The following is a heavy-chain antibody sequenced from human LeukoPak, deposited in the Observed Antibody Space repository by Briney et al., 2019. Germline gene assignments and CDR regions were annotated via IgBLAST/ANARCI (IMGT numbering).Heavy chain of an antibody. D-gene: IGHD6-25*01. J-gene: IGHJ4*02. V-gene: IGHV4-4*07. Sequence: SETLSLTCTVSGGSISSYYWSWIRQPAGKGLEWIGRIYTSGSTNYNPSLKSRVTMSVDTSKNQFSLKLSSVTAADTAVYYCAREGQRIGSQSGIDYWGQGTLVTVSS. CDR1: GGSISSYY. CDR3: AREGQRIGSQSGIDY. CDR2: IYTSGST.